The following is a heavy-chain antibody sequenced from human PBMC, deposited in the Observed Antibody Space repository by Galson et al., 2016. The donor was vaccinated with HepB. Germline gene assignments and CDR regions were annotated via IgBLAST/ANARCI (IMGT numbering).Heavy chain of an antibody. J-gene: IGHJ4*02. CDR3: ARAQTTVVTYIDN. CDR1: GFTFSDYY. V-gene: IGHV3-11*06. CDR2: ISSSSSYT. Sequence: SLRLPCAASGFTFSDYYVSWIRQAPGKGLEWVSYISSSSSYTNYAESVKGRFTISRDNAKNSLYLQMNSLRAEDTAVYYCARAQTTVVTYIDNWGQGTLVTVSS. D-gene: IGHD4-23*01.